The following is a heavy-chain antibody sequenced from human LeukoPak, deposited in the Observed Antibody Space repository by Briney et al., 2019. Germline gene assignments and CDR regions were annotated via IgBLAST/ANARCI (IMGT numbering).Heavy chain of an antibody. CDR2: IYYSGST. V-gene: IGHV4-31*03. CDR1: GGSISSGGSY. D-gene: IGHD3-22*01. Sequence: SETLSLTCTVSGGSISSGGSYWSWIRQHPGKGLEWIGYIYYSGSTYYNPSLKSRVTISVDTSKNQFSLKLSSVTAADTAVYYCARDHYYDSSGYYFGMDVWGQGTTVTVSS. CDR3: ARDHYYDSSGYYFGMDV. J-gene: IGHJ6*02.